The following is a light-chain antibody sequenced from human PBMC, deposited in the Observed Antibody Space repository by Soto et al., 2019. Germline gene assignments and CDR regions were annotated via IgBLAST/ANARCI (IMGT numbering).Light chain of an antibody. J-gene: IGKJ2*01. CDR2: DAS. CDR1: EDITNY. CDR3: QQYDYMPYT. Sequence: DIQMIQSPSSLSASVGDRITITCQASEDITNYLHWYQQKPGKAPKLLIYDASNLETGVPSRFSGSGSGTDFSFTISSLQPEDIATYYCQQYDYMPYTFGQGTKLEI. V-gene: IGKV1-33*01.